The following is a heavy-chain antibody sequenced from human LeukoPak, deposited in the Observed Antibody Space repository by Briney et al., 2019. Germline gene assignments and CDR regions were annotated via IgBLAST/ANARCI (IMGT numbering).Heavy chain of an antibody. CDR2: ISGSGGST. CDR3: AKSNGWITMIVV. Sequence: VGSLRLSCAASGFTFSSYAMSWVRQAPGKGLEWVSAISGSGGSTYYTDSVKGRFTISRDNSKNTLYLQMNSLRAEDTAVYYCAKSNGWITMIVVWGQGTLVTVSS. V-gene: IGHV3-23*01. J-gene: IGHJ4*02. D-gene: IGHD3-22*01. CDR1: GFTFSSYA.